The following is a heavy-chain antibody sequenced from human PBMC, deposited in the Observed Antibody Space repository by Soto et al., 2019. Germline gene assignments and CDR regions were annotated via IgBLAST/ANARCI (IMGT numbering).Heavy chain of an antibody. CDR3: ARDRSGITMVRGPPHPSDY. CDR1: GFTFRSYG. D-gene: IGHD3-10*01. CDR2: IWYDGSNK. J-gene: IGHJ4*02. Sequence: GGSLKLSCAASGFTFRSYGMHWVRQAPGKGLEWVAVIWYDGSNKYYADSVKGRFTISRDNSKNTLYLQMNSLRAEDTAVYYCARDRSGITMVRGPPHPSDYWGQGTLVTVSS. V-gene: IGHV3-33*01.